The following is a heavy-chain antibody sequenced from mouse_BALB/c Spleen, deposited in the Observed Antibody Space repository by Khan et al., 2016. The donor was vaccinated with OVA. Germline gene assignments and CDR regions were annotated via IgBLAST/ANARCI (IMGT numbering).Heavy chain of an antibody. CDR2: INTNCGYT. J-gene: IGHJ2*01. CDR1: GYTFTTAA. Sequence: QMQLLESGAELTRPGDTVRISCKASGYTFTTAAMHWVQQRPGQGLNWIGCINTNCGYTKYNQKFKDKATFTADISSSTAYMQLSSLTSEDSAVYYCARTHERWGQGTTLTVSS. V-gene: IGHV1-4*01. CDR3: ARTHER.